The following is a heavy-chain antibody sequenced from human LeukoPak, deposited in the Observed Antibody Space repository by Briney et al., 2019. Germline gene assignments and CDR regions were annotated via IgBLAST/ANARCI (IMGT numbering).Heavy chain of an antibody. V-gene: IGHV3-30*04. CDR3: VKDSALNGFDI. J-gene: IGHJ3*02. CDR1: GFTFSYYA. CDR2: ISYDGKNE. Sequence: PGGSLRLSCAASGFTFSYYAMHWVRQAPGKGLEWVAVISYDGKNEYYADSVKGRFTISRDDSENTLYLQMSSLRAEDTALYYCVKDSALNGFDIRGQGTMVTVSS. D-gene: IGHD2-8*01.